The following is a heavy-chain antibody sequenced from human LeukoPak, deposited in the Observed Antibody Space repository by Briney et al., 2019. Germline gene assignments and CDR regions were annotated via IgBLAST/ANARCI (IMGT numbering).Heavy chain of an antibody. CDR1: GFTFSSYG. V-gene: IGHV3-33*01. Sequence: GGSLRLSCAASGFTFSSYGMHWVRQAPGKGLERVAVIWYDGSNKYYADSVKGRFTISRDNSKNTLYLQMNSLRAEDTAVYYCARDPLLYGDYYYGMDVWGQGTTVTVSS. CDR3: ARDPLLYGDYYYGMDV. D-gene: IGHD4-17*01. J-gene: IGHJ6*02. CDR2: IWYDGSNK.